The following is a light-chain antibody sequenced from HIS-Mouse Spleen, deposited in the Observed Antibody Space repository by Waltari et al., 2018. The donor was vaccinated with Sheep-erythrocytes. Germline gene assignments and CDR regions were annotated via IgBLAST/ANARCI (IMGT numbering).Light chain of an antibody. J-gene: IGLJ1*01. CDR3: CSYAGSYNHV. Sequence: QSALTQPRSVSGSPGPSVTISCTGTSSPAGGYNYVPWYQQHPGKAPNHMIYDVSKRPSVVPDRFSGSKSGNTASLTISGLQAEDEADYYCCSYAGSYNHVFATGTKVTVL. CDR1: SSPAGGYNY. V-gene: IGLV2-11*01. CDR2: DVS.